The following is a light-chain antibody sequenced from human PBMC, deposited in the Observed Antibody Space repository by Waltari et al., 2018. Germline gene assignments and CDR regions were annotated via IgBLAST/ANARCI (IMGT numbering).Light chain of an antibody. V-gene: IGLV2-8*01. CDR2: DVN. CDR3: SAFAGSNNFGV. Sequence: QSALTQPPSASGSPGQSVTISCTGTSRDIGGSNFVSWYQQRPGKAPRFLIYDVNKRPSGVSDRFSGSKSGNTASLTVSGLQPDDEATYYCSAFAGSNNFGVFGGGTK. J-gene: IGLJ3*02. CDR1: SRDIGGSNF.